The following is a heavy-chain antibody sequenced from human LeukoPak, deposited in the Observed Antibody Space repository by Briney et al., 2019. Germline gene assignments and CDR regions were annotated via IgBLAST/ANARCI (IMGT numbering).Heavy chain of an antibody. CDR2: IIPILGIA. D-gene: IGHD6-19*01. Sequence: SVKVSCTASGGTFSSYAISWVRQAPGQGLEWMGRIIPILGIANYAQKFQGRVTITADKSTSTAYMELSSLRSEDTAVYYCARELLGIAVAGSKYYFDYWGQGTLVTVSS. J-gene: IGHJ4*02. CDR3: ARELLGIAVAGSKYYFDY. CDR1: GGTFSSYA. V-gene: IGHV1-69*04.